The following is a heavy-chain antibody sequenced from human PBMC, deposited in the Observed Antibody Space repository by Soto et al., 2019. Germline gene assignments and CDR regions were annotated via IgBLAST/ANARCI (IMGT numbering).Heavy chain of an antibody. Sequence: SGPTLVNPTQTLTLTCTFSGFSLSSSAVGVGVGWIRQPPGKALEWLALIYWDDDKRYSPSLKSRLTITKDTSQNQVVLTMTNMDAVDTATYYCVHWSTGNYGTIFFDYWGLGTLVTVSS. V-gene: IGHV2-5*02. J-gene: IGHJ4*02. CDR3: VHWSTGNYGTIFFDY. CDR1: GFSLSSSAVGVG. D-gene: IGHD3-9*01. CDR2: IYWDDDK.